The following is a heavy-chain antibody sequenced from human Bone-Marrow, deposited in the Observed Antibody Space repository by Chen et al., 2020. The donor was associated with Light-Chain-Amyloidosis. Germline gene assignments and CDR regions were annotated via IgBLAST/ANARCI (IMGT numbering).Heavy chain of an antibody. V-gene: IGHV3-49*03. CDR3: TSGAAADKYYYGLDV. CDR2: IRRKSYGGTT. D-gene: IGHD6-13*01. Sequence: EVQLVEFGGDFVQPGRSLRLSCTGSGFTFGDYAVSWLRQAPGKGLEWVGFIRRKSYGGTTEYAASVKGRFTISRDDSMSTAYLQMNSLRTDDTAVYSCTSGAAADKYYYGLDVWGQGTTVTVSS. J-gene: IGHJ6*02. CDR1: GFTFGDYA.